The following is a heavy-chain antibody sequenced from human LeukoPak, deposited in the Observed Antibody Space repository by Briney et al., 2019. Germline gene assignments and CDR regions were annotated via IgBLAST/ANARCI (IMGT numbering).Heavy chain of an antibody. V-gene: IGHV4-38-2*01. J-gene: IGHJ4*02. CDR3: ARNSTVTSPSTGYFYY. Sequence: PSVTLSLTCAVSGYSISSGDYWGWIRQPPGKGLEWIGSVYYSGSTHYNPSLKSRVTISVDRSRNQFSLRLSSVTAAHTAVYYCARNSTVTSPSTGYFYYWGQGTLATVSS. CDR1: GYSISSGDY. D-gene: IGHD4-17*01. CDR2: VYYSGST.